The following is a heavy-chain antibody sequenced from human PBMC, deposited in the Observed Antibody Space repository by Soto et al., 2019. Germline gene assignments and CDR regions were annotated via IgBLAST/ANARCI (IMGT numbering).Heavy chain of an antibody. V-gene: IGHV1-18*04. CDR3: ARGTVTSGRWFGP. Sequence: QVHLVQSGTEVKEPGASVKVSCKSSASTFTGYTINWVRQAPGQGLEWMGWISTFNGNTKYAGNFEGRVTMTTNTSTTPAYIELTSLTFDDPAVYFCARGTVTSGRWFGPWGQGTLVSVSS. J-gene: IGHJ5*02. CDR1: ASTFTGYT. CDR2: ISTFNGNT. D-gene: IGHD4-17*01.